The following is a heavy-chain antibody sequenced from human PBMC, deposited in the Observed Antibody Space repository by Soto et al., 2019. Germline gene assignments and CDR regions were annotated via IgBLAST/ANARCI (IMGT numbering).Heavy chain of an antibody. CDR2: IYYSGST. CDR1: GGSISSYY. Sequence: SETLSLTCTVSGGSISSYYWSWIRQPPGKGLEWIGYIYYSGSTNYNPSLKSRVTISVDTSKNQFSLKLSSVTAADTAVYYCARYYYGSGSYYIRWFDPWGQGTLVTVSS. D-gene: IGHD3-10*01. CDR3: ARYYYGSGSYYIRWFDP. J-gene: IGHJ5*02. V-gene: IGHV4-59*01.